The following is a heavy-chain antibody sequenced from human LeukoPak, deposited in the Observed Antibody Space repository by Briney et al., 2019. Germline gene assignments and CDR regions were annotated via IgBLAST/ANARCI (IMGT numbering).Heavy chain of an antibody. CDR2: INPNSGGI. Sequence: ASVKVSCKASGYTFTGYYMHWVRQAPGQGLEWMGRINPNSGGINYAQKFQGRVTMTRDTSISTAYMELSRLRSDDTAVYYCARESGYSYGFGFDYWGQGTLVTVSS. CDR1: GYTFTGYY. D-gene: IGHD5-18*01. V-gene: IGHV1-2*06. J-gene: IGHJ4*02. CDR3: ARESGYSYGFGFDY.